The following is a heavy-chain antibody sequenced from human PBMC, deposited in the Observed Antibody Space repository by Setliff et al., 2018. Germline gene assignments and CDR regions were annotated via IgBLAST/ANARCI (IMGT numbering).Heavy chain of an antibody. J-gene: IGHJ4*02. CDR1: GGSISSSSYY. CDR2: IYYSGST. V-gene: IGHV4-39*07. Sequence: SETLSLTCTVSGGSISSSSYYWGWIRQPPGKGLEWIRSIYYSGSTYYNPSLKSRVTISVDTSKNQFSLKLSSVTAADTAVYYCARRETYYNFWSGYFDYWGQGTLVTVSS. CDR3: ARRETYYNFWSGYFDY. D-gene: IGHD3-3*01.